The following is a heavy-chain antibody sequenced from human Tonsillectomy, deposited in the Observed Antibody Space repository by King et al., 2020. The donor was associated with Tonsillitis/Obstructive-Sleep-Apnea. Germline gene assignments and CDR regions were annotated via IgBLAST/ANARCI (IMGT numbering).Heavy chain of an antibody. V-gene: IGHV5-10-1*03. CDR1: GYSFTSYW. D-gene: IGHD6-19*01. Sequence: VQLVESGAEVKKPGESLRISCKGSGYSFTSYWITWVRQMPGKGLEWMGRIDPSDSYSDYSPSFQGHVTISADKSISTAYLQWGSLKASDTAMYYCARQVACTYYYYYHGLDVSAQGTTVIVSS. CDR2: IDPSDSYS. J-gene: IGHJ6*02. CDR3: ARQVACTYYYYYHGLDV.